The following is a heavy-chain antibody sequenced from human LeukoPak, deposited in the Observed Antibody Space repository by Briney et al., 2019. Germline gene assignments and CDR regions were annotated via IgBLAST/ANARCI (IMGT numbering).Heavy chain of an antibody. D-gene: IGHD1/OR15-1a*01. CDR2: ISYDGSNK. CDR3: ARADTLTNHFYYYGMDV. J-gene: IGHJ6*02. CDR1: GFTFSSYC. Sequence: GGSLRLSCAASGFTFSSYCMHWARQPPGKGLEWVALISYDGSNKNYADSVKGRFTISRDNSKNTLYLRMNSLRAEDTAVYYCARADTLTNHFYYYGMDVWGQGTTVTVSS. V-gene: IGHV3-30*03.